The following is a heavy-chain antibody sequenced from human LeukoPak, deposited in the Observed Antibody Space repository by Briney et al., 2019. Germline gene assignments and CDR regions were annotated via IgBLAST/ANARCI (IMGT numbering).Heavy chain of an antibody. CDR1: GFTFTSYA. D-gene: IGHD6-19*01. Sequence: GGSLRLSCAASGFTFTSYAMSWVRQAPGKGLEWVSAISGSGDGTFYADSVKGRFTISRDNSKNVLFLQMDSLGGEDTATYYCAKDPYFASQWSDGFDMWGQGTMVTVSS. J-gene: IGHJ3*02. CDR2: ISGSGDGT. V-gene: IGHV3-23*01. CDR3: AKDPYFASQWSDGFDM.